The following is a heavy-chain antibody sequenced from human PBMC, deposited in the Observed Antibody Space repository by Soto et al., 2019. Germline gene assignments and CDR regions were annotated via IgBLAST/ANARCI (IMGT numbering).Heavy chain of an antibody. Sequence: QVQLVQSGAEVKKPGSSVKVSCKASGGTFSSYTISWVRQAPGQGLEWMGRIIPILGIANYAQKFQGRVTITADKSTSTAYMELSSLRSEDTAVYYCAREGSGRRGGSYASAFDIWGQGTMVTVSS. V-gene: IGHV1-69*08. CDR1: GGTFSSYT. CDR2: IIPILGIA. J-gene: IGHJ3*02. CDR3: AREGSGRRGGSYASAFDI. D-gene: IGHD1-26*01.